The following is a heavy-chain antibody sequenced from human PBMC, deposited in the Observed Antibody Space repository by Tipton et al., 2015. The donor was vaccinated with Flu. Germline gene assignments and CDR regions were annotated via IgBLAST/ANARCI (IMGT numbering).Heavy chain of an antibody. D-gene: IGHD3-22*01. CDR2: INHSGST. V-gene: IGHV4-34*01. CDR3: ATRDYYDSSGYSDY. CDR1: GGSFSGYY. Sequence: TLSLTCAVYGGSFSGYYWSWIRQPPGKRLEWIGEINHSGSTNYNPSLKSRVTISVDTSKNQFSLKLSSVTAADTAVYYCATRDYYDSSGYSDYWGQGTLVTVSS. J-gene: IGHJ4*02.